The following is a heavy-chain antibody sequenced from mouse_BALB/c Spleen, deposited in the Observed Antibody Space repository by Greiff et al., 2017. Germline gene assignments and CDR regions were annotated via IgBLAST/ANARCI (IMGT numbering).Heavy chain of an antibody. D-gene: IGHD3-3*01. CDR2: ISSGGSYT. V-gene: IGHV5-6-4*01. J-gene: IGHJ2*01. Sequence: EVKVVESGGGLVKPGGSLKLSCAASGSTFSSYTMSWVRQTPEKRLEWVATISSGGSYTYYPDSVKGRFTISRDNAKNTLYLQMSSLKSEDTAMYYCTRGDPLDYWGQGTTLTVSS. CDR1: GSTFSSYT. CDR3: TRGDPLDY.